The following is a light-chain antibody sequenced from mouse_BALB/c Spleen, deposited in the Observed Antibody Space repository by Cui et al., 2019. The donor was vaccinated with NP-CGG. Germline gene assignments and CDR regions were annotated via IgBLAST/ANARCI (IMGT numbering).Light chain of an antibody. V-gene: IGLV1*01. CDR2: GTH. CDR3: ALWYSNHWM. CDR1: TGAVTTSNY. Sequence: QVVVTQEAALTTSPGETVTLTCRSSTGAVTTSNYANWVQEKPDHLFTGLIGGTHNRAPGVPARFSGSLIGDKAALTITGAQTEDEAIYFCALWYSNHWMFGGGTKLTVL. J-gene: IGLJ1*01.